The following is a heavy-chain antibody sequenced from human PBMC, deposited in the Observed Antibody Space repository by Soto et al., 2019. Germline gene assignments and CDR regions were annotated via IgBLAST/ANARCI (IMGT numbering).Heavy chain of an antibody. Sequence: ASVKVSCKASGYTFTAYGRHWVRQAPGQRLEWMGWINAGNDDTKYSQKFQGRFTITRDTSATTAYMELSSLRSEDTASYYCARGGRMETLLSYYYGMDVGGQGTTVTVSS. CDR3: ARGGRMETLLSYYYGMDV. V-gene: IGHV1-3*01. CDR1: GYTFTAYG. D-gene: IGHD1-1*01. CDR2: INAGNDDT. J-gene: IGHJ6*02.